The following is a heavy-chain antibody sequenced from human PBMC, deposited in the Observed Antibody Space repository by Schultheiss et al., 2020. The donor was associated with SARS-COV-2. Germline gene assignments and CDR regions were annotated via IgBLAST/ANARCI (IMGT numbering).Heavy chain of an antibody. CDR2: ISGSGGST. CDR1: GFTFSSYA. CDR3: AAREGLGYYGMDV. V-gene: IGHV3-23*01. J-gene: IGHJ6*02. Sequence: GESLKISCAASGFTFSSYAMSWVRQAPGKGLEWVSAISGSGGSTYYADSVKGRFTISRDNSKNTLYLQMNSLRAEDTAVYYCAAREGLGYYGMDVWGQGTTVTVSS. D-gene: IGHD1-26*01.